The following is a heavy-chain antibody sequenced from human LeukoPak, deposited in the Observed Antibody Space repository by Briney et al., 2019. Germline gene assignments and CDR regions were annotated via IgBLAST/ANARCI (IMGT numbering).Heavy chain of an antibody. CDR1: GFTFSSYD. CDR2: LSFDGSNR. V-gene: IGHV3-30-3*01. CDR3: ARARPWDSSRSYYFGMDV. Sequence: GGSLRLSCAASGFTFSSYDMHWVRQAPGEGLEWVATLSFDGSNRHYADSVRGRFSISRDSSKSTVYLQMNSLRDEDTAVYYCARARPWDSSRSYYFGMDVWGHGTTVTVSS. J-gene: IGHJ6*02. D-gene: IGHD3-22*01.